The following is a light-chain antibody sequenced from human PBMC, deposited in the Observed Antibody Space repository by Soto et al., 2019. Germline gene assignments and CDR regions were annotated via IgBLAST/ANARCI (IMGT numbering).Light chain of an antibody. CDR1: QTVSSN. J-gene: IGKJ3*01. CDR3: QQYNDWPPFT. Sequence: EIVMTQSAATLSVSPGERATLSCRASQTVSSNLAWYQQKPGQAPRLLIYGASTRAPGIPARFSGSGSGTEFTLTISTLQSEDFAVYYCQQYNDWPPFTIGPGTRVEIK. V-gene: IGKV3-15*01. CDR2: GAS.